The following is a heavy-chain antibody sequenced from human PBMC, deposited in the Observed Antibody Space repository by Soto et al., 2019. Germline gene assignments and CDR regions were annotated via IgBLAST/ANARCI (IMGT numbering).Heavy chain of an antibody. CDR2: VSGSGGST. Sequence: EVPLLESGGGSVQPGGSLRLSCAASGFTFSSYAMSWVRQAPGKGLEWVSGVSGSGGSTYCVDSVKGRFTISRDNSXYTLYLQMNSLRAEDTAVYYCAKDFGYNYGYDAFDIWGQGTMVTVSS. V-gene: IGHV3-23*01. CDR3: AKDFGYNYGYDAFDI. J-gene: IGHJ3*02. D-gene: IGHD5-18*01. CDR1: GFTFSSYA.